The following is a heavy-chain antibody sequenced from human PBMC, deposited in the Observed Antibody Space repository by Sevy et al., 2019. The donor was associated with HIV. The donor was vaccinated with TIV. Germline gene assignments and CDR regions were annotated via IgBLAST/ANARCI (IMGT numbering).Heavy chain of an antibody. J-gene: IGHJ4*02. CDR1: GYTLTELS. V-gene: IGHV1-24*01. D-gene: IGHD3-22*01. CDR3: ASTRDYYDSSGYYFDY. Sequence: ASVKVSCKVSGYTLTELSIHWVRQAPGKGLEWLVTFDPEDGKTIYAQNFQGRVTMTEDTSTDPTYMELSSLGSEDTAVYYCASTRDYYDSSGYYFDYWGQGTQVTVSS. CDR2: FDPEDGKT.